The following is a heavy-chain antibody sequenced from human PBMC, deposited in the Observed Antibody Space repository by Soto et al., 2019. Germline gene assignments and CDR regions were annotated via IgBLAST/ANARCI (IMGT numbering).Heavy chain of an antibody. J-gene: IGHJ4*02. V-gene: IGHV3-23*01. Sequence: GGSLRLSCAASGFTFSSYAMSWVRQAPGKGLEWVSAISGSGGSTYYADSVKGQFTISRDNSKNTLYLQMNSLRAEDTAVYYCAKALGGYSYGSFDYWGQGTLVTVSS. CDR2: ISGSGGST. CDR3: AKALGGYSYGSFDY. CDR1: GFTFSSYA. D-gene: IGHD5-18*01.